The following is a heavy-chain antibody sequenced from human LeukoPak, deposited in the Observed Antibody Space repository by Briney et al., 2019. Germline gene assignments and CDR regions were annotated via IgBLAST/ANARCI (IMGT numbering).Heavy chain of an antibody. J-gene: IGHJ6*02. V-gene: IGHV6-1*01. CDR3: ARGAYGSGNYFYYYGMDV. D-gene: IGHD3-10*01. CDR1: GDSVSSKSAA. CDR2: TYYRSQWYN. Sequence: SQTLSLTCAISGDSVSSKSAAWNWIRQSPSRGLEWLGRTYYRSQWYNDYAVSVKSRISINPDTSKNQFSLQLSSVTPEDTAVYYCARGAYGSGNYFYYYGMDVWAQGTTVTVSS.